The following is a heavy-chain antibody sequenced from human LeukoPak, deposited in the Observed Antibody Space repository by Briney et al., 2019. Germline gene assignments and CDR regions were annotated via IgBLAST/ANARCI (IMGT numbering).Heavy chain of an antibody. D-gene: IGHD1-1*01. CDR2: IYYSGST. CDR3: ARGSIQLERRLESSVDY. Sequence: SETLSLTCTVSGGSISGSSYYWGWIRQPPGKGLEWIGNIYYSGSTYYNPSLKSRVTISVDTSKNQSSLKLSSVTAADTAVYYCARGSIQLERRLESSVDYWGQGTLVTVSS. V-gene: IGHV4-39*07. J-gene: IGHJ4*02. CDR1: GGSISGSSYY.